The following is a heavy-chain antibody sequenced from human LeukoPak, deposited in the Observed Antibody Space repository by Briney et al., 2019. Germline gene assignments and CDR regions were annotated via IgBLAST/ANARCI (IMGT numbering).Heavy chain of an antibody. J-gene: IGHJ5*01. V-gene: IGHV3-48*02. Sequence: GGSLRLSCTTSGFTFSTYNMNWVRQAPGKGLEWVSYISSSGETMYYADSVKGRFSISRLNARNSLYLQMNSLRDEDTAVYYCARDYYNSGSYSFDSWGQGTLVTVSS. CDR3: ARDYYNSGSYSFDS. D-gene: IGHD3-10*01. CDR1: GFTFSTYN. CDR2: ISSSGETM.